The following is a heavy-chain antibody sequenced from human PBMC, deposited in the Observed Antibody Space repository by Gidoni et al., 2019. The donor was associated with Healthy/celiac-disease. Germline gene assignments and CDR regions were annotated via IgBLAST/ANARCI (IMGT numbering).Heavy chain of an antibody. V-gene: IGHV3-23*01. CDR2: ISGKGGST. CDR3: AKEEGTGALFDY. J-gene: IGHJ4*02. CDR1: GFTFSSYS. Sequence: EVQLLESGVGLVQPGGSLRISCAASGFTFSSYSMSWVRQAPGKGLELVSAISGKGGSTYHADAVKGRFTISRDNSKNTLYLQMNSLRTEDTAVYYCAKEEGTGALFDYWGQGTLVTVSS. D-gene: IGHD1-1*01.